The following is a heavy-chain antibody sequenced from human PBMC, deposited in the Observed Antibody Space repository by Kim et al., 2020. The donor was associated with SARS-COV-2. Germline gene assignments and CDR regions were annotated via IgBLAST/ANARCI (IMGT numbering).Heavy chain of an antibody. CDR3: ARVVAESTSWYNEGRDYYYYGMDV. J-gene: IGHJ6*02. CDR2: INPNSGGT. Sequence: ASVKVSCKASGYTFTGYYIHWVRQTPGQGLEWMGRINPNSGGTTYAQKFQGRVTMTRDTSISTAYMELSSLRSDDTAVYYCARVVAESTSWYNEGRDYYYYGMDVWGQGTTVAVSS. D-gene: IGHD6-13*01. V-gene: IGHV1-2*06. CDR1: GYTFTGYY.